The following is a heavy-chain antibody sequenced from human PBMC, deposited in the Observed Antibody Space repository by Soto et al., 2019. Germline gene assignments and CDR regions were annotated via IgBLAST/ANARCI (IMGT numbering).Heavy chain of an antibody. CDR1: GGSISSYY. CDR3: ARGFGREVLWFGELFAGMDV. V-gene: IGHV4-59*01. Sequence: SETLSLTCTVSGGSISSYYWSWIRQPPWKGLEWIGYIYYSGSTNYNPSLKSRVTISVDTSKNQFSLKLSSVTAADTAVYYCARGFGREVLWFGELFAGMDVWGQGTTVTVSS. CDR2: IYYSGST. D-gene: IGHD3-10*01. J-gene: IGHJ6*02.